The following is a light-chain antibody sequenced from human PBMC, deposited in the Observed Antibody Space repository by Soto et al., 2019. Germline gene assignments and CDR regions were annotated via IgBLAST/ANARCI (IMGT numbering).Light chain of an antibody. CDR3: CSYAGGYAWV. J-gene: IGLJ3*02. CDR1: TSDVGGYDY. CDR2: DVT. Sequence: QSALTQPRSVPGSPGQSVTTSCTGTTSDVGGYDYVSWFQVHPGKAPKLIIYDVTKRPSGVPDRFSGSKSGNTASLTISGLQAEDEADYYCCSYAGGYAWVFGGGIKLTVL. V-gene: IGLV2-11*01.